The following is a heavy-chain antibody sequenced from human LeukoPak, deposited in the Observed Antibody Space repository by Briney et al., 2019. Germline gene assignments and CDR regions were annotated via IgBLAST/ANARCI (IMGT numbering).Heavy chain of an antibody. CDR1: GGSISSSSYY. Sequence: SETLSLTCTVSGGSISSSSYYWGWIRQPPGKGLEWIGSIYYSGSTYHNPSLKSRVTISVDTSKNQFSLKLSSVTAADTAVYYCARVSSSSSRGIDYWGQGTLVTVSS. CDR3: ARVSSSSSRGIDY. CDR2: IYYSGST. J-gene: IGHJ4*02. D-gene: IGHD6-6*01. V-gene: IGHV4-39*07.